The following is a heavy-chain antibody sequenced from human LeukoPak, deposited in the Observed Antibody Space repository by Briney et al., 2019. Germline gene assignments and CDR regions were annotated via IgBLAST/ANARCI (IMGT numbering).Heavy chain of an antibody. CDR2: IYYSGST. Sequence: SETLSLTCTVSGGSISSSSYYWGWIRQPPGKGLEWIGSIYYSGSTYHNPSLKSRVTISVDTSKNQFSLKLSSVTAADTAVYYCARHVSVAGVWFDPWGQGTLVTVSS. CDR1: GGSISSSSYY. V-gene: IGHV4-39*01. D-gene: IGHD6-19*01. CDR3: ARHVSVAGVWFDP. J-gene: IGHJ5*02.